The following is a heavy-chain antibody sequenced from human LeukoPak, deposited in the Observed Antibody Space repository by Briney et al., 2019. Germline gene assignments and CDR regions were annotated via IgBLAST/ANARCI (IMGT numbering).Heavy chain of an antibody. CDR3: ATHGGANKWFGEQTRRDY. J-gene: IGHJ4*02. CDR2: INPNSGGT. Sequence: ASVTVSCKASGYTFTGYYMHWVRQAPGQGLEWMGWINPNSGGTNYAQTFQGRVTMTRETSISTAYMELSRLRSDDTAVYYCATHGGANKWFGEQTRRDYWGQGTLVTVSS. CDR1: GYTFTGYY. D-gene: IGHD3-10*01. V-gene: IGHV1-2*02.